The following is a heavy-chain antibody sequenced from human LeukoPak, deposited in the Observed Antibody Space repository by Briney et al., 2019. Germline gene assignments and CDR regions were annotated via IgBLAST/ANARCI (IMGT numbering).Heavy chain of an antibody. CDR2: INPSGGST. CDR1: GYTFTSYY. CDR3: ARAELRFLRD. V-gene: IGHV1-46*01. J-gene: IGHJ4*02. Sequence: VASVKVSCKASGYTFTSYYMHWVRQAPGQGLEWMGIINPSGGSTSYAQKFQGRVTITADKSTSTAYMELSSLRSEDTAVYYCARAELRFLRDWGQGTLVTVSS. D-gene: IGHD3-3*01.